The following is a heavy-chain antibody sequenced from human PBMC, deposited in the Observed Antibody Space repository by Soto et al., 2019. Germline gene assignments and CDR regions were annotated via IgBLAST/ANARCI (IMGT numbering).Heavy chain of an antibody. V-gene: IGHV3-48*03. CDR3: ARGGYSYGVFDY. Sequence: GGSLRLSCAGSGFTFSSYEMNWVRQAPGKGLEWVSYISNSGSPKYYADSVKGRFTVSRDNAKNSLYLQMNGLTADDTAVYYCARGGYSYGVFDYWGQGTLVTVSS. CDR2: ISNSGSPK. CDR1: GFTFSSYE. D-gene: IGHD5-18*01. J-gene: IGHJ4*02.